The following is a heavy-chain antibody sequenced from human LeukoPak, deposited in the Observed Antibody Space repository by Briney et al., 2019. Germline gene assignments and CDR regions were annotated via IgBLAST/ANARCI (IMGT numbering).Heavy chain of an antibody. CDR3: ATERGIAVANNDY. D-gene: IGHD6-19*01. J-gene: IGHJ4*02. Sequence: GGSLRLSCAASGFTFSSYEMNWVRQAPGKGLEWVSYISSSGSTIYYADSVKGRFTISRDNAKNSLFLQMNSLRAEDTAVYYCATERGIAVANNDYWGQGTLVTVSS. CDR2: ISSSGSTI. V-gene: IGHV3-48*03. CDR1: GFTFSSYE.